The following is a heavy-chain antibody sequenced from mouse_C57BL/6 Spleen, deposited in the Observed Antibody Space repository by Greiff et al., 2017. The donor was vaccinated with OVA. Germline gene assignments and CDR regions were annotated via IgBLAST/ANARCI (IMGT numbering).Heavy chain of an antibody. CDR3: ARRDDYGALDY. Sequence: EVKVEESGGDLVKPGGSLKLSCAASGFTFSSYTMSWVRQTPEKRLEWVATINGGGGNTYYPDSVKGRFTISRDNAKNTLYLQMSSLRSEDTAVYYCARRDDYGALDYWGQGTTLTVSS. CDR2: INGGGGNT. V-gene: IGHV5-9*04. CDR1: GFTFSSYT. D-gene: IGHD2-4*01. J-gene: IGHJ2*01.